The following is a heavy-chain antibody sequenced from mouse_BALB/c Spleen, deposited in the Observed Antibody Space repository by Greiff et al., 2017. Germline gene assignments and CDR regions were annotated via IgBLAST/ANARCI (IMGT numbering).Heavy chain of an antibody. J-gene: IGHJ2*01. Sequence: VQLQQSGTVLARPGASVKMSCKASGYTFTSYWMHWVKQRPGQGLEWIGAIYPGNSDTSYNQKFKGKAKLTAVTSTSTAYMELSSLTNEDSAVYYCTRGEGITTVVASDYWGQGTTLTVSS. V-gene: IGHV1-5*01. CDR3: TRGEGITTVVASDY. CDR1: GYTFTSYW. CDR2: IYPGNSDT. D-gene: IGHD1-1*01.